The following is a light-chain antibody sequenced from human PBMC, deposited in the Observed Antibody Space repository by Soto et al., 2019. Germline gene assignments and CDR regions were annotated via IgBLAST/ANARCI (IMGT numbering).Light chain of an antibody. Sequence: DIQLTQSPSFLSASVGDRVTITRRASQDISNYLAWYQQKPGKAPKFLLYATSTFQSGVPSRFSGSGSGTQFTLTISSLQPEDFATYYCQQVNSYPLTFGGGTKVDIK. J-gene: IGKJ4*01. CDR1: QDISNY. CDR3: QQVNSYPLT. V-gene: IGKV1-9*01. CDR2: ATS.